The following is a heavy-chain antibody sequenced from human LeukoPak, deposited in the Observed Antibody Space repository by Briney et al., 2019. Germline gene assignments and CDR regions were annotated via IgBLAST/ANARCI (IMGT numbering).Heavy chain of an antibody. D-gene: IGHD6-13*01. J-gene: IGHJ6*03. V-gene: IGHV3-11*01. CDR2: ISSSGSTI. CDR1: GFTFSDYY. CDR3: AKWLIAAAAELPYYYYYMDV. Sequence: GGSLRLSCAASGFTFSDYYMSWIRQAPGKGLEWVSYISSSGSTIYYADSVKGRFTISRDNAKNSLYLQMNSLRAEDTAVYYCAKWLIAAAAELPYYYYYMDVWGKGTTVTVSS.